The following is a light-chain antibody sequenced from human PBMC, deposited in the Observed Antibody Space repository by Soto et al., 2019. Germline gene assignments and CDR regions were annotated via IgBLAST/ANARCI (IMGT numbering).Light chain of an antibody. V-gene: IGKV3-20*01. CDR1: QTVSSSF. CDR2: GAS. Sequence: EILLTQSPGTLSLSPGERATLSCRASQTVSSSFVAWYQQKPGQAPRLLIYGASTRATGIPDRFSGSGSGADFTLTISRLEPEDSAAHYCQQYGDSRWTFGQGTKVEI. CDR3: QQYGDSRWT. J-gene: IGKJ1*01.